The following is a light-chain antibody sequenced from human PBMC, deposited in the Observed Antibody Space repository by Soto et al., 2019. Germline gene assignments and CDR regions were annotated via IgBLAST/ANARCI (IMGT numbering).Light chain of an antibody. CDR1: SSDVGGYNY. CDR3: TSFRSGHSRP. CDR2: DVS. V-gene: IGLV2-14*03. Sequence: QSALTQPACVSGSPGQSITISCSGTSSDVGGYNYVSWYQQHPGKAPKLMIFDVSNRPSGVSNRFSGSKSGNTASLTISSLQAEDEGDYYCTSFRSGHSRPFGGGTKVTVL. J-gene: IGLJ2*01.